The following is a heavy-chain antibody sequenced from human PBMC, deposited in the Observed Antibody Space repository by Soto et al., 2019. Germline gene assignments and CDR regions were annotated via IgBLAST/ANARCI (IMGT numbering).Heavy chain of an antibody. CDR1: GGSISSSSYY. CDR2: IYYSGST. D-gene: IGHD3-22*01. J-gene: IGHJ4*02. Sequence: SETLSLTCTVSGGSISSSSYYWGWIRQPPGKGLEWIGSIYYSGSTYYNPSLKSRVTISVDTSKNQFSLKLSSVTAADTAVYYCARATRYYYDSSGYYAPFDYWGQGTLVTVSS. V-gene: IGHV4-39*01. CDR3: ARATRYYYDSSGYYAPFDY.